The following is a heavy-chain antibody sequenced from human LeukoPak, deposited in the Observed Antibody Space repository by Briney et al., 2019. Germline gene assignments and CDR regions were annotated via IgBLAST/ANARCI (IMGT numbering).Heavy chain of an antibody. J-gene: IGHJ1*01. Sequence: SETLSLTCAVYGGSFSGYYWSWIRQPPGEGLEWRGEINHSGSTNYNPSLKSRVTISVDTTKNQFSMKLRSVTAADTAVYYCAFIAVADTQIEYFQHWGQGTLVTVSS. CDR1: GGSFSGYY. D-gene: IGHD6-19*01. CDR2: INHSGST. CDR3: AFIAVADTQIEYFQH. V-gene: IGHV4-34*01.